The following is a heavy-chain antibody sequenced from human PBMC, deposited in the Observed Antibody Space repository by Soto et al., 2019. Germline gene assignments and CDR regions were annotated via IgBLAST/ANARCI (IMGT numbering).Heavy chain of an antibody. CDR3: TTARGTYGAEYFQH. J-gene: IGHJ1*01. D-gene: IGHD4-17*01. Sequence: GGSLRLSCAASGFTFTNAWMSWVRQAPGKGLEWVGRIKSKTDGGTTDYAAPVKGRFTISRDDSKNTLYLQMNSLKAEDTAVYYCTTARGTYGAEYFQHWGQGTLVTVSS. V-gene: IGHV3-15*01. CDR1: GFTFTNAW. CDR2: IKSKTDGGTT.